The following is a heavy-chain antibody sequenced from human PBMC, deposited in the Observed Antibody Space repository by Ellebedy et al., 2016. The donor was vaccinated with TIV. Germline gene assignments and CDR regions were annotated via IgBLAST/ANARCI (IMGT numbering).Heavy chain of an antibody. D-gene: IGHD6-13*01. CDR2: IFYTGNT. J-gene: IGHJ5*02. V-gene: IGHV4-39*01. Sequence: SETLSLTCNVSGGSISKSTYYWGWIRQPPGKGLEWIGSIFYTGNTYYNPYLKSRVTISVDTSKNQFSLKITSVTAADTAVFHCARHKGKPAPGRENWFDPWGRGTLVTVSS. CDR1: GGSISKSTYY. CDR3: ARHKGKPAPGRENWFDP.